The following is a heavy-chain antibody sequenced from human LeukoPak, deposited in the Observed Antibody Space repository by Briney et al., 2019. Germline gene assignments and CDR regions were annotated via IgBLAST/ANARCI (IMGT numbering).Heavy chain of an antibody. CDR3: ARDALDSSGWFYHGMDV. V-gene: IGHV4-4*07. Sequence: SETLSLSCTVSGGSISSYYWNWIRQSAGRGLEWIGRFYTGGSTNYNPSLKSRVTMSVDTSKNQFSLKLTSVIAADTAVYYCARDALDSSGWFYHGMDVWGQGTTVTVSS. D-gene: IGHD6-19*01. CDR1: GGSISSYY. J-gene: IGHJ6*02. CDR2: FYTGGST.